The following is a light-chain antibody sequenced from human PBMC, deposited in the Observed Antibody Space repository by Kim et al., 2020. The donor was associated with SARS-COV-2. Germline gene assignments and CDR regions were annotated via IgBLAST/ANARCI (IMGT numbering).Light chain of an antibody. CDR2: DAS. Sequence: EIVLTQSPATLSLSPGDRATLSCRASQSVATYLAWYRQTPGQAPRLLIYDASTRAPGIPARFRGSGSGTDFTLTITSLEAEDFAVYYYQQRTSWPLTFGGGTKVDIK. J-gene: IGKJ4*01. CDR3: QQRTSWPLT. V-gene: IGKV3-11*01. CDR1: QSVATY.